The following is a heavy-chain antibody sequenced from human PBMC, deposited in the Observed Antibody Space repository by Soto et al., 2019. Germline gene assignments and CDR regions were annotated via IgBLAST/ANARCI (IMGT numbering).Heavy chain of an antibody. CDR3: AREEYQHRGYYYGMDV. J-gene: IGHJ6*02. V-gene: IGHV4-30-4*01. Sequence: PSETLSLTCTVSGGSISSGDYYWSWIRQPPGKGLEWIGYIYYSGSTYYNPSLKSRVTISVDTSKNQFSLKLSSVTAADTAVYYCAREEYQHRGYYYGMDVWGQGTTVTVSS. D-gene: IGHD2-2*01. CDR2: IYYSGST. CDR1: GGSISSGDYY.